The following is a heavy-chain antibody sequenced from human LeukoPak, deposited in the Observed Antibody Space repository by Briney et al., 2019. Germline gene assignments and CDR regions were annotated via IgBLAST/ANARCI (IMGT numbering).Heavy chain of an antibody. CDR3: ARRQYSGYDFDF. D-gene: IGHD5-12*01. V-gene: IGHV5-51*01. CDR2: IYPRDSDT. Sequence: GESLKIFCKASGYIFTKYWIALVRQMPGKGLEWMWIIYPRDSDTRYSPSFQGQVTVSADKSITTAYLQWNTLEASDTAMYYCARRQYSGYDFDFWGQGTLVTVSS. J-gene: IGHJ4*02. CDR1: GYIFTKYW.